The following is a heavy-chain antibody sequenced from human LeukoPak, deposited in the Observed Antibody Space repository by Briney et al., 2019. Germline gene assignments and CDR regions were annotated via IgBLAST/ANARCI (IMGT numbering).Heavy chain of an antibody. J-gene: IGHJ6*03. CDR2: IYYSGST. CDR3: ARVVQLWLLGHYYYYMDV. D-gene: IGHD5-18*01. V-gene: IGHV4-34*01. CDR1: GGSFSGYY. Sequence: SETLSLTCAVYGGSFSGYYWSWIRQPPGKGLEWIGSIYYSGSTYYNPSLKSRVTISVDTSKNQFSLKLSSVTAADTAVYYCARVVQLWLLGHYYYYMDVWGKGTTVTVSS.